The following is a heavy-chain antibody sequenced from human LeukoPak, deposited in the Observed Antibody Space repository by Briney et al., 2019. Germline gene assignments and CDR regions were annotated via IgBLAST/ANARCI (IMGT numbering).Heavy chain of an antibody. CDR2: ISYDGSNK. D-gene: IGHD2-15*01. CDR3: AKDRRLGYCSGGSCHPHDAFDI. Sequence: PGRSLRLSCAASGFTFSSYGMHWVRQAPGKGLEWVAVISYDGSNKYYADSVKGRFTIFRDNSKNTLYLQMNSLRAEDTAVYYCAKDRRLGYCSGGSCHPHDAFDIWGQGTMVTVSS. J-gene: IGHJ3*02. V-gene: IGHV3-30*18. CDR1: GFTFSSYG.